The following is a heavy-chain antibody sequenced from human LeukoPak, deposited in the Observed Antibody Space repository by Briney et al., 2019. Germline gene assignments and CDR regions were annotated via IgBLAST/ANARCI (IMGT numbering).Heavy chain of an antibody. D-gene: IGHD3-22*01. CDR2: IYHSGSA. CDR3: ARAHYDSSGFSYPAPYWYFDL. J-gene: IGHJ2*01. CDR1: GGSFSGYY. Sequence: PSETLSLTCAVYGGSFSGYYWSWIRQPPGKGLEWIGYIYHSGSAYYNPSLKSRVTISVDRSKNQFSLKLSSVTAADTAVYYCARAHYDSSGFSYPAPYWYFDLWGRGTLVTVSS. V-gene: IGHV4-34*01.